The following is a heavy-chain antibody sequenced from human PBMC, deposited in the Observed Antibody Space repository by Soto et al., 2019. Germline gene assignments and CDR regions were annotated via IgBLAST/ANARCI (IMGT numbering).Heavy chain of an antibody. CDR2: IYHSGST. CDR1: GGSISSSNW. CDR3: ATHGDSIFDY. J-gene: IGHJ4*02. D-gene: IGHD4-17*01. Sequence: SETLSLTCAVSGGSISSSNWWSWVRQPPGKGLEWIGEIYHSGSTNYNPSLKSRVTISVDTSKNQFSLKLSSVTAADTAVYYCATHGDSIFDYWGQGTLVIVSS. V-gene: IGHV4-4*02.